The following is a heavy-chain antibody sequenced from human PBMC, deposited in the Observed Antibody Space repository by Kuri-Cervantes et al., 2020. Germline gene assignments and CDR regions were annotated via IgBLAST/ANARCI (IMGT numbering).Heavy chain of an antibody. V-gene: IGHV1-2*02. CDR1: GYTFTDYF. D-gene: IGHD4-17*01. J-gene: IGHJ6*02. CDR3: VTSRDYEQRYYTMDD. CDR2: INPNSGAT. Sequence: ASVKVSCKASGYTFTDYFVQWVRQAPGQGPEWMGWINPNSGATNYLQKFQGRVTMTTDTSITTVYMELSGLKADDTAVYFCVTSRDYEQRYYTMDDWGQGTTVTVSS.